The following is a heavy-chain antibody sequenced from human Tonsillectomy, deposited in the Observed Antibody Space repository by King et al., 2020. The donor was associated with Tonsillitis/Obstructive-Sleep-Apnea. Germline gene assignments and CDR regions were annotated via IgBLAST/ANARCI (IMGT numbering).Heavy chain of an antibody. CDR2: ISSRISTI. J-gene: IGHJ4*02. CDR3: AREEWAGAGHYYFDY. V-gene: IGHV3-48*02. CDR1: GFTFSSYS. D-gene: IGHD6-13*01. Sequence: VQLVESGGGLVQPGGSLRLSCAASGFTFSSYSMNWVRQAPGKGLEWVSYISSRISTIYYADTVKGRFTISRDKAKNSLYLQMNSLRDEETAEYYCAREEWAGAGHYYFDYWGQGTLVTVSS.